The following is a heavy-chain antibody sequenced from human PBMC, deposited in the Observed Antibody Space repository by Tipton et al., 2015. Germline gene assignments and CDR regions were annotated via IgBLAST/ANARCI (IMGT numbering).Heavy chain of an antibody. J-gene: IGHJ6*02. V-gene: IGHV5-51*01. CDR2: IFPGDSDI. CDR1: GYSFTTYW. Sequence: VQLVQSGAEVKKPGESLKISCKGSGYSFTTYWIGWVRQMPGKGLEWMGIIFPGDSDIRYSPSFQGQVTISADKSVSTAYLQWSRLKASDTAMYYCARDRTVSHYYYYGIDVWGQGTTVTVS. D-gene: IGHD3/OR15-3a*01. CDR3: ARDRTVSHYYYYGIDV.